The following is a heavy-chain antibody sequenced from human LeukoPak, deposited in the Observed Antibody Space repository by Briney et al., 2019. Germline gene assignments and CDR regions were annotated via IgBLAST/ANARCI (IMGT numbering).Heavy chain of an antibody. Sequence: GGSLRLSCAASGFTFSDYYMSWIRQAPGKGLEWVSYISSSGSTIYYADSVKGRFTISRDNAKNSLYLQMNSLRAEDTAVYYCARVGATPSLYRMGGHYYYYGMDVWGQGTTVTVSS. CDR3: ARVGATPSLYRMGGHYYYYGMDV. CDR2: ISSSGSTI. CDR1: GFTFSDYY. V-gene: IGHV3-11*01. D-gene: IGHD1-26*01. J-gene: IGHJ6*02.